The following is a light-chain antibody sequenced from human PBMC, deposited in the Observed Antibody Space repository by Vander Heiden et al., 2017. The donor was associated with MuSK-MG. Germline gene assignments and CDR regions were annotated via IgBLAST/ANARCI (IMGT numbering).Light chain of an antibody. V-gene: IGKV3-15*01. CDR3: QQYNNVYT. CDR2: GAS. CDR1: QSVSSN. J-gene: IGKJ2*01. Sequence: EIVMTQSPATLSVSPGERATLSCRASQSVSSNLAWYQQKPGQAPRLLIYGASTRATGIPARFSGSGSGTEFTLTISSLQSEDFAVYYCQQYNNVYTFGQGTKLEIK.